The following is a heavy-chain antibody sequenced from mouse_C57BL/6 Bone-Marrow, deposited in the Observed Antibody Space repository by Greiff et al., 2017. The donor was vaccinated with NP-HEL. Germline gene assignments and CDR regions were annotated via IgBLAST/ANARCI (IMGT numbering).Heavy chain of an antibody. CDR2: ISYDGSN. V-gene: IGHV3-6*01. CDR1: GYSITSGNY. D-gene: IGHD1-3*01. CDR3: ARDGGYIFHWYFDV. Sequence: EVQLQQSGPGLVKPSQSLSLTCSVTGYSITSGNYWNWIRQFPGNKLEWMGYISYDGSNNYNPSLKNRISITRDTSKNQFFLKLNSVTTEDTATYYCARDGGYIFHWYFDVWGTGTTVTVSA. J-gene: IGHJ1*03.